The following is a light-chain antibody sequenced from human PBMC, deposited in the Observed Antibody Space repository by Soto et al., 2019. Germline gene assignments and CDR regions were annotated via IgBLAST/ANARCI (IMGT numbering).Light chain of an antibody. J-gene: IGKJ2*01. CDR3: EHYSSYPDN. V-gene: IGKV1-5*01. CDR2: AAS. Sequence: DIQMTQSPSTLSASVGDRVTITCRASQSISRWSAWYQQKPGKDTKLLIYAASSLESGVPSRFSGSGSGTDFTLTVSRLQPDDFATYYCEHYSSYPDNFGQGTKVDIK. CDR1: QSISRW.